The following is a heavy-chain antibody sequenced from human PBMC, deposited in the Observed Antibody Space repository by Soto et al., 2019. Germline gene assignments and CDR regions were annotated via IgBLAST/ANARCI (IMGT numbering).Heavy chain of an antibody. CDR1: GFTFSSYA. J-gene: IGHJ4*02. CDR3: AKTSNWNYGPGYPGSAYYFDY. D-gene: IGHD1-7*01. CDR2: ISGSGGST. V-gene: IGHV3-23*01. Sequence: GGSLRLSCAASGFTFSSYAMSWVRQAPGKGLEWVSAISGSGGSTYYADSVKGRFTISRDNSKNTLYLQMNSLRAEDTAAYYCAKTSNWNYGPGYPGSAYYFDYWGQGTLVTVSS.